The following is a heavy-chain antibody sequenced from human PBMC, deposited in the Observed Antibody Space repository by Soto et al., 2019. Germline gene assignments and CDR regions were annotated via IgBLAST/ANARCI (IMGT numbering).Heavy chain of an antibody. CDR3: ARIGMNYDILTGPAYYYGMDV. CDR2: IDWDDDK. D-gene: IGHD3-9*01. Sequence: GSGPTLVNPTQTLTLTCTFSGFSLSTSGMCVSWIRQPPGKALEWLALIDWDDDKYYSTSLKTRLTISKDTSKNQVVLTMTNMDPVDTATYYCARIGMNYDILTGPAYYYGMDVWGQGTTVTVSS. V-gene: IGHV2-70*01. CDR1: GFSLSTSGMC. J-gene: IGHJ6*02.